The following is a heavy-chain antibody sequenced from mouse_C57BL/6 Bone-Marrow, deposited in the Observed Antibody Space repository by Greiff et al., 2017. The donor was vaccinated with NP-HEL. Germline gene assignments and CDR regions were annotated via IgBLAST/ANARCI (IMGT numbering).Heavy chain of an antibody. Sequence: VQLKESEGGLVQPGSSMKLSCTASGFTFSDYYMAWVRQVPEKGLEWVATINYDGSSTYYLDSLKSRFIISRDNAKNILYLQMSSLKSEDTAKYYCAESDGNYDFDYWGQGTTLTVSS. V-gene: IGHV5-16*01. CDR1: GFTFSDYY. CDR3: AESDGNYDFDY. J-gene: IGHJ2*01. CDR2: INYDGSST. D-gene: IGHD2-1*01.